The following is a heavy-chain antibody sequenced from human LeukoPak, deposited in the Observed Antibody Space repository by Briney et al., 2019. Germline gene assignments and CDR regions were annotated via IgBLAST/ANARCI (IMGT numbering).Heavy chain of an antibody. CDR3: ARDIAVAADDY. V-gene: IGHV1-18*04. Sequence: ASVKVSFSKSAYTFTSCGISWVRQDPGQGREWMGWISAYNGNTNYAQKLQGIVTMTTDTSTSTAYMELRSLRSDDTAAYYCARDIAVAADDYWGQGTLVTASS. CDR1: AYTFTSCG. CDR2: ISAYNGNT. D-gene: IGHD6-19*01. J-gene: IGHJ4*02.